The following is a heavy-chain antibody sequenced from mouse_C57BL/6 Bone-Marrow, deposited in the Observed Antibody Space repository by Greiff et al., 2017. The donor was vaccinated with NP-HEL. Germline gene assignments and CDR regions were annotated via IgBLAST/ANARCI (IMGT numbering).Heavy chain of an antibody. Sequence: DVKLVESGGDLVKPGGSLKLSCAASGFTFSSYGMSWVRQTPDKRLEWVATISSGGSYTYYPDSVKGRFTISRDNAKNTLYLQMSSLKSEDTAMYYCARGAKDYAMDYWGQGTSVTVSS. CDR1: GFTFSSYG. V-gene: IGHV5-6*02. CDR3: ARGAKDYAMDY. CDR2: ISSGGSYT. D-gene: IGHD3-1*01. J-gene: IGHJ4*01.